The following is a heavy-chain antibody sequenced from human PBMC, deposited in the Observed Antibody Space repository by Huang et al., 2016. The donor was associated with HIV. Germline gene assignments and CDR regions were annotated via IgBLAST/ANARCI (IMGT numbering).Heavy chain of an antibody. V-gene: IGHV2-5*02. CDR3: AHIGGLGNYYMDV. D-gene: IGHD7-27*01. CDR1: GFSLNHKGVG. Sequence: QITLKESGPTVIKPTQTLTLTCRFSGFSLNHKGVGVGWIRQPPGKAMEWLVLIYWEDDKRFTPTLKNRITVTKDTSKDQVIVKMTNLDPMDTGTYYCAHIGGLGNYYMDVWGDGTTVTVSS. CDR2: IYWEDDK. J-gene: IGHJ6*03.